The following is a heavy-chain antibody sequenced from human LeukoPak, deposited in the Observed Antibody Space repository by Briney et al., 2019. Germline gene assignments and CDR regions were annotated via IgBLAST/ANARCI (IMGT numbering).Heavy chain of an antibody. CDR3: ARAPTYGYFDY. CDR2: IYYSGST. V-gene: IGHV4-39*07. CDR1: GGSISSSSYY. J-gene: IGHJ4*02. Sequence: PSETLSLTCTVSGGSISSSSYYWGWIRQPPGKGLEWIGSIYYSGSTYYNPSLKSRVTISVDTSKNQFSLKLSSVTAADTAVYYCARAPTYGYFDYWGQGTLVTVSS. D-gene: IGHD3-10*01.